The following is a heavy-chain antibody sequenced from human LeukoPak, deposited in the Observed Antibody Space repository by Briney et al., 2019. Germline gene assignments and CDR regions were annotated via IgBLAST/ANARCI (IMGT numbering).Heavy chain of an antibody. V-gene: IGHV3-7*01. CDR3: ARVRAVDGYCTNTSCDAFDI. J-gene: IGHJ3*02. CDR1: GFTFRNYG. D-gene: IGHD2-2*01. Sequence: PGRSLRLSCAASGFTFRNYGMHWVRQAPGKGLEWVANIKQDGSEKHYADSVKGRFTISRDNAKNSLYLQMNSLRAEDTAVYYCARVRAVDGYCTNTSCDAFDIWGQGTMVTVSS. CDR2: IKQDGSEK.